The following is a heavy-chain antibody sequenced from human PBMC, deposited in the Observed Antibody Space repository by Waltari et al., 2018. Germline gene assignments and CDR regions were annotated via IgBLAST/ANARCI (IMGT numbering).Heavy chain of an antibody. D-gene: IGHD1-1*01. J-gene: IGHJ6*02. CDR1: GYTFTSYA. CDR3: ARDRVWTRYYYGMDV. Sequence: QVQLVQSGAEVKKPGASVKVSCKASGYTFTSYAMHWVRQAPGQRLEWMGWINAGNGNTKQSQKFQGRVTMTRDTSASTAYMELSSLRSEDTAVYYCARDRVWTRYYYGMDVWGQGTTVTVSS. V-gene: IGHV1-3*01. CDR2: INAGNGNT.